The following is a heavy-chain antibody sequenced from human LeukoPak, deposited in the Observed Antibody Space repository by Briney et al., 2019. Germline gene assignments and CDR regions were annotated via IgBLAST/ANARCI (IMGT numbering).Heavy chain of an antibody. CDR1: GFTFSSHG. CDR2: ISYDGSNK. V-gene: IGHV3-30*18. Sequence: GGSLRLSCAASGFTFSSHGMHWVRQAPGKGLEWVAVISYDGSNKYYADSVKGRFTISRDNSKNTLYLQMNSLRAEDTAVYYCAKDSYYYGSGGQYWGQGTLVTVSS. CDR3: AKDSYYYGSGGQY. J-gene: IGHJ4*02. D-gene: IGHD3-10*01.